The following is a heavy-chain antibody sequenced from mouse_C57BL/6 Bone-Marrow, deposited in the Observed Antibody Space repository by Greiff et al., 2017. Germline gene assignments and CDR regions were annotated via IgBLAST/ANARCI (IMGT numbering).Heavy chain of an antibody. J-gene: IGHJ1*03. D-gene: IGHD1-1*01. Sequence: VQLQQPGAELVKPGASVKLSCKASGYTFTSYWMHWVKQRPGQGLEWIGMIHPNSGSTNYNEKFKSKATLTVDKSSSTAYMQLSSLTSEDSAVYYCARSGYYYGSSFWYFDVCGTGTTVTVSA. CDR1: GYTFTSYW. CDR2: IHPNSGST. CDR3: ARSGYYYGSSFWYFDV. V-gene: IGHV1-64*01.